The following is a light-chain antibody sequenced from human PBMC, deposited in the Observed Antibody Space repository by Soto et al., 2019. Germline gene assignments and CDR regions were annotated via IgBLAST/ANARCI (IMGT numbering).Light chain of an antibody. CDR1: QGIIDY. CDR2: AAS. CDR3: QKYNSAPQT. J-gene: IGKJ1*01. Sequence: DIQMTQSPSSLSASVGERVTITCRASQGIIDYLAWYQQKPGKAPTLLIYAASTVASGVPSRFSGSGSGTDFTLPISSLQPADVATYYCQKYNSAPQTFGPGTKVEIK. V-gene: IGKV1-27*01.